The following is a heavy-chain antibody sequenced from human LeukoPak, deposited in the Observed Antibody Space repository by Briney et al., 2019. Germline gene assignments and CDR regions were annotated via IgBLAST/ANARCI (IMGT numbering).Heavy chain of an antibody. CDR3: AIAVAGSEYYFDY. CDR2: INHSGST. CDR1: GGSFSGYY. V-gene: IGHV4-34*01. Sequence: SETLSLTCAVYGGSFSGYYWNWIRQPPGKGLEWIGEINHSGSTKYSPSLKSRVTMSVDTSKNQFSLKLSSVTAADTAVYYCAIAVAGSEYYFDYWGQGILVTVSS. D-gene: IGHD6-19*01. J-gene: IGHJ4*02.